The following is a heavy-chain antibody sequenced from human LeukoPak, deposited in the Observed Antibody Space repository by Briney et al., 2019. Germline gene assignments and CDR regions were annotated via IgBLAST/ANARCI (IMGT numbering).Heavy chain of an antibody. Sequence: GGSLRLSCAASGFTFSSYEMNWVRQAPGKGLEWVSYISSSGSTIYYADSVKGRFTISRDNAKNSLYLQMNSLRVEDTAVYYCARDAGGRTQREGWFDPWGQGTLVTVSS. CDR2: ISSSGSTI. CDR1: GFTFSSYE. CDR3: ARDAGGRTQREGWFDP. J-gene: IGHJ5*02. V-gene: IGHV3-48*03. D-gene: IGHD1-26*01.